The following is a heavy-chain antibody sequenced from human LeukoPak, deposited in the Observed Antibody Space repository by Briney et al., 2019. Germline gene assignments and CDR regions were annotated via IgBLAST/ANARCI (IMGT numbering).Heavy chain of an antibody. CDR3: ARDRSVGVLPAPPFDF. CDR1: GGSISSNTYY. CDR2: IYYSGST. J-gene: IGHJ4*02. D-gene: IGHD6-6*01. Sequence: SETPSLTCTVSGGSISSNTYYWGWIRQPPGKGLEWIGSIYYSGSTYYNPSLKSRLTISADTSKNQFSLTLTSVTAADTAVYYCARDRSVGVLPAPPFDFWGQGTLVTVSS. V-gene: IGHV4-39*07.